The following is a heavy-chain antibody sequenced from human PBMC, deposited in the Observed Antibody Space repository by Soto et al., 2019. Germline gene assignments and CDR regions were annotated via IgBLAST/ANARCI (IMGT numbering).Heavy chain of an antibody. J-gene: IGHJ4*02. D-gene: IGHD3-10*01. CDR1: GLTFRSYA. CDR3: AKRFRGVLLNPEVD. CDR2: ISGSGGYT. V-gene: IGHV3-23*01. Sequence: EVQLLESGGDLVQPGGSLRLSCAASGLTFRSYAMSWVRQAPGKGLEWVSVISGSGGYTDYADSVKGRFTISRDNSKNTLYLQMNSLRAEDTALYYCAKRFRGVLLNPEVDWGQGTLVTVSS.